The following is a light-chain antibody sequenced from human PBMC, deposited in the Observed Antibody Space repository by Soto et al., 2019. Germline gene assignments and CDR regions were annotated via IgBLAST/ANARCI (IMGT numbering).Light chain of an antibody. CDR3: QQYYSYPRIT. Sequence: AIRMTQSPSSLSASTGDRVTITCRASQGISSYLAWYQQKPGKAPKLLIYAASTLQSGVPSRFGGSGSGTDFTLTISCLQSEDFATYYCQQYYSYPRITFGPGTKVDIK. CDR2: AAS. V-gene: IGKV1-8*01. J-gene: IGKJ3*01. CDR1: QGISSY.